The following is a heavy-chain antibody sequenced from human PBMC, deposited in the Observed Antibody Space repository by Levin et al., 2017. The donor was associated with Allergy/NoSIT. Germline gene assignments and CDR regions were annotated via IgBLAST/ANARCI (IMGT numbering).Heavy chain of an antibody. Sequence: SETLSLTCTVSDGSISSGGYYWSWIRQHPGKGLEWIGYIYYSVTTYYNPSLKSRVNISLDTSKNQFSLKLGSVTAADTAVYYCARAGGDVLKPADEKYFFEYWGQGTLVTVSS. CDR3: ARAGGDVLKPADEKYFFEY. V-gene: IGHV4-31*03. D-gene: IGHD2-2*01. CDR2: IYYSVTT. CDR1: DGSISSGGYY. J-gene: IGHJ4*02.